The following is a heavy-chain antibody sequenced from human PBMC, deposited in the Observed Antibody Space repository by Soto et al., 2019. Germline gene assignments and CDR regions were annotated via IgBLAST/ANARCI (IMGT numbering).Heavy chain of an antibody. CDR1: YASISSYF. CDR3: ARKDGDY. Sequence: PSVTLSLPYTVAYASISSYFWTWIRQPPGKGLEWIGYIYSSGSTNYNPSLKSRVTMSVDTSKNQISLKLTSVTAADTAVYYCARKDGDYWGQGTLVTVSS. J-gene: IGHJ4*02. CDR2: IYSSGST. V-gene: IGHV4-59*01.